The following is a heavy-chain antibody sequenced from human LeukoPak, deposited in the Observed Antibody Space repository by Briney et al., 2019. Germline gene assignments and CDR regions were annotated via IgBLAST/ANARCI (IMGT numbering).Heavy chain of an antibody. CDR2: ISGSGGST. CDR3: ANYGLRSFQH. CDR1: VFNFSSNS. D-gene: IGHD4-17*01. J-gene: IGHJ1*01. V-gene: IGHV3-23*01. Sequence: GGSVILSCAASVFNFSSNSMGWVRHAPWKGLEWVSAISGSGGSTYYADSVKGRFTISRDNSKNTLYLQMNSLRAEDTAVYYCANYGLRSFQHWGQGTLVTVSS.